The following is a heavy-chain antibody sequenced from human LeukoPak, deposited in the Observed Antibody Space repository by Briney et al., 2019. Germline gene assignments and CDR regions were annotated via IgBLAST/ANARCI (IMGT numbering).Heavy chain of an antibody. Sequence: PGGSLRLSCAASGFSFSIYAMSWVRQAPGKGLEWVSGITDTGGTTYHADSVKGRFTIPRDNSKDTLYLQMNSLRAGDTAVYYCAKDYYGSRSLFDFWGQGTLVTVSS. V-gene: IGHV3-23*01. CDR3: AKDYYGSRSLFDF. CDR2: ITDTGGTT. J-gene: IGHJ4*02. D-gene: IGHD3-10*01. CDR1: GFSFSIYA.